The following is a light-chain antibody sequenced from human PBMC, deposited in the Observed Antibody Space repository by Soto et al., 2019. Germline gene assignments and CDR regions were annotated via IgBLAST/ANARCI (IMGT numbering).Light chain of an antibody. CDR3: SSYTDSGSFVV. CDR2: EVR. CDR1: SSDVATYNY. V-gene: IGLV2-14*01. J-gene: IGLJ7*01. Sequence: QSVLTQPASLSGSPGQSITISCTGSSSDVATYNYVSWYQQHPGKAPKLIIYEVRNRPSGVSDRFSGSESDNTASLTISGLQADDEAEYHCSSYTDSGSFVVFGGGTQLTVL.